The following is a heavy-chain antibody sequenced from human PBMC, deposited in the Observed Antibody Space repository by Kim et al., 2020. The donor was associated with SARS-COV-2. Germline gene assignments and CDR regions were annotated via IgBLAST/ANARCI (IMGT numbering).Heavy chain of an antibody. Sequence: GGSLRLSCTASGFTFGDYAMSWFRQAPGKGLEWVGFIRSKAYGGTTEYAASVKGRFTISRDDSKSIAYLQMNSLKTEDTAVYYCTRAPLYDILTGYPYYFDYWGQGTLVTVSS. J-gene: IGHJ4*02. D-gene: IGHD3-9*01. CDR3: TRAPLYDILTGYPYYFDY. CDR1: GFTFGDYA. V-gene: IGHV3-49*03. CDR2: IRSKAYGGTT.